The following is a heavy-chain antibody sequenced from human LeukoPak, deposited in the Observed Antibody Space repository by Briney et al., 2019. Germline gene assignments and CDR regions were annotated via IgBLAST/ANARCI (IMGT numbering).Heavy chain of an antibody. CDR3: ARGTIVVVPAATYYYYYKDV. J-gene: IGHJ6*03. CDR2: IIPIFGTA. CDR1: GGTFSSYA. V-gene: IGHV1-69*13. D-gene: IGHD2-2*01. Sequence: ASVKVSCKASGGTFSSYAISWVRQAPGQGLEWMGGIIPIFGTANYAQKFQGRVTITADESTSTAYMELSSLRSEDTAVYYCARGTIVVVPAATYYYYYKDVWGKGTTVTVSS.